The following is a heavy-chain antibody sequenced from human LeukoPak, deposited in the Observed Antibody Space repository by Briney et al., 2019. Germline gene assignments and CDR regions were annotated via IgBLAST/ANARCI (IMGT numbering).Heavy chain of an antibody. V-gene: IGHV3-30-3*01. CDR2: ISYDGSNK. CDR3: ARVLVGAFDY. CDR1: GFTFSTYA. J-gene: IGHJ4*02. D-gene: IGHD1-26*01. Sequence: GRSLRLSCAASGFTFSTYAMHWVRQAPGKGLEWVAVISYDGSNKYYADSVKGRFTISRDNSKNTLFLQMNSLRAEDTAVYYCARVLVGAFDYWGQGTLSPSPQ.